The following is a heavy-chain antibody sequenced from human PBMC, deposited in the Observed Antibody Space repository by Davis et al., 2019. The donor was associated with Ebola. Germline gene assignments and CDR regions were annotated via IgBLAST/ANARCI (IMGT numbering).Heavy chain of an antibody. J-gene: IGHJ4*02. Sequence: SETLSLTCTVSGGSISSSSYYWGWIRQPPGKGLEWIGSIYYSGSTYYNPSLKSRLTISVDTSKNQFSLKLSSVTAADTAVYYCARRRIVGATGVDYWGQGTLVTVSS. CDR1: GGSISSSSYY. V-gene: IGHV4-39*01. D-gene: IGHD1-26*01. CDR2: IYYSGST. CDR3: ARRRIVGATGVDY.